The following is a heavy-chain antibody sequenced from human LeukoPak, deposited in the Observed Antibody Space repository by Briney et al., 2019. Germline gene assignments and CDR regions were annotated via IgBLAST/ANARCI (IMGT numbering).Heavy chain of an antibody. J-gene: IGHJ4*02. CDR3: AKDRDRGGWYFGKDV. Sequence: GRSLRLSCVASGFTFSSQAMHWVRQAPGKGLEWVASISYDERNEHYSDSVKGRFTISRDNSRNTLYLRLNSLRLGDTAVHYCAKDRDRGGWYFGKDVWGQGTLVTVSS. V-gene: IGHV3-30*18. CDR2: ISYDERNE. CDR1: GFTFSSQA. D-gene: IGHD6-19*01.